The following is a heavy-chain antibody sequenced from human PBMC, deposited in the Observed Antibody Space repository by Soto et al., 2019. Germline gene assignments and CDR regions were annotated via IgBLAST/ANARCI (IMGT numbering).Heavy chain of an antibody. D-gene: IGHD1-1*01. Sequence: SETLSLTCTASGGSFTGYFWTWIRHPPGKGLEWLAEINHSGITNYNPSVESRGSMSVDTSKNQFSLRLYSVTAADTAVYYCVRGPYNYNSRYFDYWGEGTLVTV. CDR1: GGSFTGYF. V-gene: IGHV4-34*01. CDR3: VRGPYNYNSRYFDY. CDR2: INHSGIT. J-gene: IGHJ4*02.